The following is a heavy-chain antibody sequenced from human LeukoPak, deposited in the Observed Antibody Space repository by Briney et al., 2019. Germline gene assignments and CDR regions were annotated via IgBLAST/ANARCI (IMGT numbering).Heavy chain of an antibody. J-gene: IGHJ6*03. D-gene: IGHD6-13*01. CDR1: GGSFSGYY. Sequence: NPSETLSLTCAVYGGSFSGYYWSWIRQPPGKGLEWIGEINHSGSTNYNPSLKSRVTISVDTSKNQFSLKLSSVTAADTAVYYCARGGGDSSSSTYYYYMDVWGKGTTVTVSS. V-gene: IGHV4-34*01. CDR3: ARGGGDSSSSTYYYYMDV. CDR2: INHSGST.